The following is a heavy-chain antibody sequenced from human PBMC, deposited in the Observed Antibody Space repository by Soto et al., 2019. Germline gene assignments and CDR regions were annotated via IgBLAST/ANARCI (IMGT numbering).Heavy chain of an antibody. D-gene: IGHD3-22*01. Sequence: QVQLVESGGGVVQPGTSLRLTCAGSGFTFSRNGMHWVRQAPGKGLEWVALVSYDGTKKYYVDSVKGRFTISRDNSKNTLYLQMNCMSAEDTALYYCAGRVGGSMSDNSGKFDSWGQGTLVTVSS. CDR3: AGRVGGSMSDNSGKFDS. CDR1: GFTFSRNG. J-gene: IGHJ5*01. CDR2: VSYDGTKK. V-gene: IGHV3-30*03.